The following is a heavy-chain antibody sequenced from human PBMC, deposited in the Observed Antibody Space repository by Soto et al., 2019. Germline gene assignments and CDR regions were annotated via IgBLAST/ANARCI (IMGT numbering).Heavy chain of an antibody. CDR2: ISAYNGNT. D-gene: IGHD2-2*01. CDR3: ARDRGYCSSTSCTGSGWFDP. Sequence: GASVNVSCKSSGYTFTSYCISWVRQAPGQGLEWMGWISAYNGNTNYAQKLQGRVTMTTDTSTSTAYMELRSLRSDDTAVYYCARDRGYCSSTSCTGSGWFDPWGQGTLVTVSS. J-gene: IGHJ5*02. CDR1: GYTFTSYC. V-gene: IGHV1-18*04.